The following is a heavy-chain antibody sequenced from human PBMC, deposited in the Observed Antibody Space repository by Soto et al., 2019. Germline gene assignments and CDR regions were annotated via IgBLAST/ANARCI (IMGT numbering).Heavy chain of an antibody. J-gene: IGHJ5*02. CDR3: AKDRIVVVPAAIRPKNWFDP. D-gene: IGHD2-2*01. CDR2: ISGSGGST. V-gene: IGHV3-23*01. Sequence: GGSLRLSCAASGFTFSSYAMSWVRQAPGKGLEWVSAISGSGGSTYYADSVKGRFTISRDNSKNTLYLQMNSLRAEDTAVYYCAKDRIVVVPAAIRPKNWFDPWGQGTLVTVSS. CDR1: GFTFSSYA.